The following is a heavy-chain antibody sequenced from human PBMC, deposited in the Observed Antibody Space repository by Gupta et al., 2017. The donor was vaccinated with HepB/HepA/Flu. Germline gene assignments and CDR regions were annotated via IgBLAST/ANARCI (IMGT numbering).Heavy chain of an antibody. Sequence: EVQLLESGGGLVQPGGSLRLSCAASGFTFSSYAMSWVRQAPGKGLEWVSAISGSGGSTYYADSVKGRFTISRDNSKNTLYLQMNSLRAEDTAVYYCASKAAAGFIAVAGNDYWGQGTLVTVSS. CDR3: ASKAAAGFIAVAGNDY. V-gene: IGHV3-23*01. D-gene: IGHD6-19*01. CDR2: ISGSGGST. CDR1: GFTFSSYA. J-gene: IGHJ4*02.